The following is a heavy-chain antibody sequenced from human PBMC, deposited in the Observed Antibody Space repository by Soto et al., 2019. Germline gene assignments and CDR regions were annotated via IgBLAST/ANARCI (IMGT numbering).Heavy chain of an antibody. V-gene: IGHV3-23*01. J-gene: IGHJ6*02. CDR3: ARIRGYWYGLDV. CDR2: ITGTGGNT. CDR1: GLPLSTYG. Sequence: EVQLLESGGGLVQPGGSLRLSCAASGLPLSTYGMTWVRQAPGKGLEWVSAITGTGGNTYYVDSVKGRFTSSRDNSKNMLYLQVNSLRVEDTAVYYYARIRGYWYGLDVWGQGTTVTVSS.